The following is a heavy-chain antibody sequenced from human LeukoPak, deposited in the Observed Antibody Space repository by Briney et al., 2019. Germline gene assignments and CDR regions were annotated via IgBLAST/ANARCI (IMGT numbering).Heavy chain of an antibody. V-gene: IGHV3-33*01. CDR3: ARAPQWLLFDY. CDR1: GFTFSNYD. Sequence: GRSLRLSCAASGFTFSNYDMHWVRQAPGKGLGWVAVIWSDGSDKYYEDSVKGRFTISRDNSKNTLDLQMNSLRAEDTAVYYCARAPQWLLFDYWGQGTLVTVSS. J-gene: IGHJ4*02. CDR2: IWSDGSDK. D-gene: IGHD3-22*01.